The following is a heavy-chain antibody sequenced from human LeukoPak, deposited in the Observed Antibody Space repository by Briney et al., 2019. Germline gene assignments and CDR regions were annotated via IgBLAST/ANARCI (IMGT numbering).Heavy chain of an antibody. Sequence: SETLSLTCTVSGDSITSISSSSYYWGWIRQPPGKGLEWIGSIYYSGSTYYNPSLKSRVTISVDTSKNQFSLKLSSVTAADTAVYYCARDIWGGITMVRGYDYWGQGTLVTVSS. D-gene: IGHD3-10*01. CDR1: GDSITSISSSSYY. V-gene: IGHV4-39*07. J-gene: IGHJ4*02. CDR2: IYYSGST. CDR3: ARDIWGGITMVRGYDY.